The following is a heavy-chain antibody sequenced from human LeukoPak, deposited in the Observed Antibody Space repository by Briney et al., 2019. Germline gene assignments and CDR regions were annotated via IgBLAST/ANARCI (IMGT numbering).Heavy chain of an antibody. CDR1: GFTFSSYG. J-gene: IGHJ4*02. V-gene: IGHV3-30*03. D-gene: IGHD6-13*01. Sequence: GGPLRLSCAASGFTFSSYGIHWIRQAPGKGLEWEAVVSSDGSIKYYADSGKGRFTISRDTSKNTVYLQMNSLGTEDTAFYYCARGYSSSWLGYFDYWGQGTLVTVSS. CDR3: ARGYSSSWLGYFDY. CDR2: VSSDGSIK.